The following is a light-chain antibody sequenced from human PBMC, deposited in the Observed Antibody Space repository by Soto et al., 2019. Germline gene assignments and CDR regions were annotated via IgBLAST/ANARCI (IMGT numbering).Light chain of an antibody. V-gene: IGLV2-14*01. CDR1: SGDVGGYYY. CDR3: CSYGGGRTPLG. J-gene: IGLJ2*01. CDR2: EVS. Sequence: QSALTQPASVSGSPGQSITISCTGTSGDVGGYYYVSWYQQLPGKAPKLMISEVSNRPSGVSNRFSGSKSGNTASLTISGLQAEDEGDYYCCSYGGGRTPLGFGGGTKVTVL.